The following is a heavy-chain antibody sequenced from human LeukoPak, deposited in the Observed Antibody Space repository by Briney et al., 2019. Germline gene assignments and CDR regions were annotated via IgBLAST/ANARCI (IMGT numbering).Heavy chain of an antibody. V-gene: IGHV3-7*01. CDR2: IKQDGSEK. D-gene: IGHD6-13*01. CDR1: GFTFSSYW. J-gene: IGHJ5*02. Sequence: GGSLRLSRAASGFTFSSYWMSWVRQAPGKGLEWVANIKQDGSEKYYVDSVKGRFTISRDNAKNSLYLQMNSLRAEDTAVYYCARGDSSSWYRGSWWFDPWGQGTLVTVSS. CDR3: ARGDSSSWYRGSWWFDP.